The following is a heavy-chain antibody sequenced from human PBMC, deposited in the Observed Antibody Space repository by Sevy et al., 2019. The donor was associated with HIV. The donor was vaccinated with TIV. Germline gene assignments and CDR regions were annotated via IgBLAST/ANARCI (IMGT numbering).Heavy chain of an antibody. CDR1: GFSFDSYG. CDR2: ISGSGTRT. Sequence: GGSLRLSCAVSGFSFDSYGMTWVRQAPGKGLEWVSGISGSGTRTYYADSVKGRFSISRDNSKNRLYLQMNSLRSEDTAIYYFAKGGGGHYDPDGIGYYFYYYNMDVWGKGTTVTVSS. CDR3: AKGGGGHYDPDGIGYYFYYYNMDV. D-gene: IGHD3-22*01. V-gene: IGHV3-23*01. J-gene: IGHJ6*03.